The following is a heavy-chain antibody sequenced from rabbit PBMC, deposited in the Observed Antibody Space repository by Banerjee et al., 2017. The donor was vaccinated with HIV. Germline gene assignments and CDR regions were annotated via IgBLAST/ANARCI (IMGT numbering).Heavy chain of an antibody. J-gene: IGHJ2*01. V-gene: IGHV1S45*01. CDR3: ARGGGGYAGYGHGDDAFDP. CDR2: IYTGDGNT. D-gene: IGHD7-1*01. CDR1: GFSFSSSYW. Sequence: QQQLVESGGGLVKPGASLTLTCTASGFSFSSSYWICWVRQAPGKGLEWIACIYTGDGNTHYASWAKGRFTISKTSSTVDLKMTSLTVADTATYFCARGGGGYAGYGHGDDAFDPWGPGTLVTVS.